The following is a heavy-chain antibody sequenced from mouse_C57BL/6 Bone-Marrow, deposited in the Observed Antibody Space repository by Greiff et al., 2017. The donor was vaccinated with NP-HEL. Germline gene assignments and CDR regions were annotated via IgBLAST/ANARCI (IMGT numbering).Heavy chain of an antibody. CDR3: ARAHYYSAMDY. Sequence: EVKLVESGGGLVKPGGSLKLSCAASGFTFSSYAMSWVRQTPEKRLEWVATISDGGSYTYYPDNVKGRFTISRDNAKNNLYLQMSHLKSEDTAMYYCARAHYYSAMDYWGQGTSVTVSS. V-gene: IGHV5-4*03. J-gene: IGHJ4*01. CDR1: GFTFSSYA. CDR2: ISDGGSYT.